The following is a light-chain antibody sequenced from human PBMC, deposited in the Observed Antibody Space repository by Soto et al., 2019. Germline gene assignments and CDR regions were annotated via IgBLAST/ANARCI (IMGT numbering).Light chain of an antibody. V-gene: IGLV1-47*01. Sequence: QSVLTQPPSASGTPGQRVTISCSGCNSNIGNRPVHWFQQLPGTAPKLLIYKDLQRPSGVPDRFSGSKSGTSASLAISGLRPDDEADSYCLTWDDSLRGWVFGGGTKLTVL. CDR3: LTWDDSLRGWV. J-gene: IGLJ3*02. CDR2: KDL. CDR1: NSNIGNRP.